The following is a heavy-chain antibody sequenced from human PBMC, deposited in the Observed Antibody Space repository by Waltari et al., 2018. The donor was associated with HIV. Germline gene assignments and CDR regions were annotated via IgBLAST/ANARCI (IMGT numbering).Heavy chain of an antibody. D-gene: IGHD1-1*01. J-gene: IGHJ2*01. Sequence: EVQLVEAGGGLVQPGRSLILPCAASGCTFDDYAMHGVRQAPGRRLEMVSMNSWHSGNRGYAASVKYRFTFSRDNTKTSLLLQMSLLRLEDTVLYYCVRRGCLERVCYFDLWGRGTLVTVS. CDR2: NSWHSGNR. CDR1: GCTFDDYA. CDR3: VRRGCLERVCYFDL. V-gene: IGHV3-9*01.